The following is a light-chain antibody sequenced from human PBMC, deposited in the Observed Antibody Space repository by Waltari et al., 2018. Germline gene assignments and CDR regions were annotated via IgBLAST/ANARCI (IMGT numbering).Light chain of an antibody. CDR2: DMN. CDR1: TGAVTSNHY. CDR3: LLSYSGTRPV. Sequence: QTVVTQEPSLTVSPGETVTLTCGSSTGAVTSNHYPSWFQLRPGQAPRSLISDMNIQHACTPVRFSGSLLGGKAALTLSGAQPEDEADDYCLLSYSGTRPVFGGGTKRTVL. J-gene: IGLJ2*01. V-gene: IGLV7-46*01.